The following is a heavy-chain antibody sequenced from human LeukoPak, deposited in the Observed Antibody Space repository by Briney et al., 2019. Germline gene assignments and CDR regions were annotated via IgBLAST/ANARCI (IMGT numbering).Heavy chain of an antibody. J-gene: IGHJ4*02. Sequence: SETLSLTCTVSGGSVSSSGSYWCWIRQPPGKGLEWFGYIYYSGSTTYNPSLKSRVIISVDTSKNQFSLKLSSVTAADTAVYYCARSNSFYYDSWGQGTLVTVSS. V-gene: IGHV4-61*08. CDR3: ARSNSFYYDS. CDR1: GGSVSSSGSY. CDR2: IYYSGST. D-gene: IGHD3-10*01.